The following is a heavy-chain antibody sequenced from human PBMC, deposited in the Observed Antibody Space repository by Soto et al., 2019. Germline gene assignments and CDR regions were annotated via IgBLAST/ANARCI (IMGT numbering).Heavy chain of an antibody. CDR3: VRQYSSSSPFDY. CDR2: ISTSNSYI. J-gene: IGHJ4*02. Sequence: EVQLVESGGGLVKPGNFLTLSCAASGFSFADYYMNWVRQAPGKGLEWISSISTSNSYIHYSDSVKARFTISRDNAENSLYLEMSNLRAEDTAVYFCVRQYSSSSPFDYWGQGALVTVSS. CDR1: GFSFADYY. V-gene: IGHV3-21*01. D-gene: IGHD6-13*01.